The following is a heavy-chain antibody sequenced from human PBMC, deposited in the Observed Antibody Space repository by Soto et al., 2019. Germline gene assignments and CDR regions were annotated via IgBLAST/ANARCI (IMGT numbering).Heavy chain of an antibody. V-gene: IGHV3-30*03. CDR1: GFTFSDYG. Sequence: GGSLRLSCVASGFTFSDYGMHWVRQAPGKGLEWVAVMSYGGIHTYYADSVKGRFTVSSDNSKDTLYLQMTSLSAEDTAVYYCARDGGYSYGLDYWGQGTLVTVS. J-gene: IGHJ4*02. D-gene: IGHD5-18*01. CDR3: ARDGGYSYGLDY. CDR2: MSYGGIHT.